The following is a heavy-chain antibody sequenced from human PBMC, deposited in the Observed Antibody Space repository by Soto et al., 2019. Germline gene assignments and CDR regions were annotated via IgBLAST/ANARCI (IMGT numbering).Heavy chain of an antibody. CDR3: ARVGSNNYDY. CDR2: LTDSGGRT. D-gene: IGHD6-25*01. Sequence: EVQLLESGGGLVQPGGSLRLSCAASGFTFSTYAMNWVRQAPGKGLEWVSALTDSGGRTYYAESVKGRFTISRDNSRNTLSLQMNGLRVEETAIYYCARVGSNNYDYWGQGTLVTVSS. CDR1: GFTFSTYA. V-gene: IGHV3-23*01. J-gene: IGHJ4*02.